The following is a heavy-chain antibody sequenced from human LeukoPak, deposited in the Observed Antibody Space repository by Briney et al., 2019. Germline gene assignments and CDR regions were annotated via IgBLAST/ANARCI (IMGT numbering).Heavy chain of an antibody. J-gene: IGHJ3*02. V-gene: IGHV4-59*08. CDR2: IYHSGST. CDR3: ARVGSNDAFDI. D-gene: IGHD1-26*01. Sequence: PSETLSLTCTVSGGSISSYYWSWIRQPPGKGLEWIGSIYHSGSTYYNPSLKSRVTISVDTSKNQFSLKLSSVTAADTAVYYCARVGSNDAFDIWGQGTMVTVSS. CDR1: GGSISSYY.